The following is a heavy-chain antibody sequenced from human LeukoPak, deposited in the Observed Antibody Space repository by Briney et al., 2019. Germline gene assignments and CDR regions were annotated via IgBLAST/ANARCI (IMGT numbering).Heavy chain of an antibody. D-gene: IGHD4-17*01. J-gene: IGHJ5*02. V-gene: IGHV3-33*06. CDR3: AKDRGPYGDYVPWFDP. Sequence: GGSLILSCAASGFTFSSYGMHWVRQAPGKGLEWVAVIWYDGSNKCYADSVKGRFTISRDNSKNTLYLQMNSLRAEDTAVYYCAKDRGPYGDYVPWFDPWGQGTLVTVSS. CDR2: IWYDGSNK. CDR1: GFTFSSYG.